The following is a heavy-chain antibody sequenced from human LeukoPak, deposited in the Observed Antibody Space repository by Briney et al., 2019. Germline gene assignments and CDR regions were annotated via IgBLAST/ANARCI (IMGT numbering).Heavy chain of an antibody. Sequence: LETLSLTCAVSGDSISSGYYWGWIRQPPGKGLEWIGNIYHSGSTYHNPSLKSRVTISVDTSKNQFSLKLSSVTAADTAVYYCARHSSYENWFDPWGQGTLVTVSS. D-gene: IGHD3-3*01. CDR2: IYHSGST. CDR1: GDSISSGYY. J-gene: IGHJ5*02. CDR3: ARHSSYENWFDP. V-gene: IGHV4-38-2*01.